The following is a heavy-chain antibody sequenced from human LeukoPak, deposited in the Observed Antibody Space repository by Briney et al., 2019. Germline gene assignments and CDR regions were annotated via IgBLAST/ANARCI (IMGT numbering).Heavy chain of an antibody. CDR1: GGSSSDYY. CDR3: ARGPPRDFGTSGFYYNY. CDR2: INHSGST. Sequence: SETLSLTCAIYGGSSSDYYWGWIRQPPGKGLEWIGEINHSGSTNYNPSLTSRVTMSVDTSKNQFSLKLSSVTAADTAVYYCARGPPRDFGTSGFYYNYWGQGTRVTVSS. J-gene: IGHJ4*02. D-gene: IGHD3-22*01. V-gene: IGHV4-34*01.